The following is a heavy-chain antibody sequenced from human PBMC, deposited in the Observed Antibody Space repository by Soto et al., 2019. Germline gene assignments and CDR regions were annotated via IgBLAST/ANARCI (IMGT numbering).Heavy chain of an antibody. D-gene: IGHD3-3*01. CDR3: ARTLRFLEWYRYGMDV. CDR1: GFTFSSYA. Sequence: QSGGSLRLSCAASGFTFSSYAMHWVRQAPGKGLEWVAVISYDGSNKYYADSVKGRFTISRDNSKNTLYLQMNSLRAEDTAVYYCARTLRFLEWYRYGMDVWGQGTTVTVSS. V-gene: IGHV3-30-3*01. J-gene: IGHJ6*02. CDR2: ISYDGSNK.